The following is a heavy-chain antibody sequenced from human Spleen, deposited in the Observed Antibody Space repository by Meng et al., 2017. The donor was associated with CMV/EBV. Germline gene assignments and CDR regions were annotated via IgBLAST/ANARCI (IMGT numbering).Heavy chain of an antibody. D-gene: IGHD3-3*01. Sequence: GGSLRLSCAASGFTFSSYEMNWVRQAPGKGLEWVAFIRYDGSNKYYADSVKGRFTISRDNSKNTLYLQMNSLRAEDTAVYYCAKDLEWLLAGAWYYGMDVWGQGTTVTVSS. CDR3: AKDLEWLLAGAWYYGMDV. CDR1: GFTFSSYE. CDR2: IRYDGSNK. J-gene: IGHJ6*02. V-gene: IGHV3-30*02.